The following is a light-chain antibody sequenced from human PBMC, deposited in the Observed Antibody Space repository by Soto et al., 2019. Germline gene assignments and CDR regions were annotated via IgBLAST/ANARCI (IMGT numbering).Light chain of an antibody. CDR3: QQYYDWPIT. J-gene: IGKJ5*01. CDR1: QSISSL. CDR2: AAS. V-gene: IGKV3-15*01. Sequence: EIVRPQSPSTLSVSPGEGSTLSCMASQSISSLLAWYQQKPGQAPRLLIYAASTRAAGIPARFSGSGSGTDFTLTISSLQSEDFAVYYCQQYYDWPITFGQGTRLEIK.